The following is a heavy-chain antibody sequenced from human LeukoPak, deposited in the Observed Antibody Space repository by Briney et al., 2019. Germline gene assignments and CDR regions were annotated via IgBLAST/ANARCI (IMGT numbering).Heavy chain of an antibody. CDR3: ASQAYYGSGSFDY. CDR1: GGSISSYY. CDR2: IYYSGST. D-gene: IGHD3-10*01. Sequence: SETLSLTCTVSGGSISSYYWSWIRQPPGKGLEWIGYIYYSGSTNYNPSLKSRVTISVDTSKNQFSLKLRSVTAADTAVYYCASQAYYGSGSFDYWGQGTLVTVSS. V-gene: IGHV4-59*01. J-gene: IGHJ4*02.